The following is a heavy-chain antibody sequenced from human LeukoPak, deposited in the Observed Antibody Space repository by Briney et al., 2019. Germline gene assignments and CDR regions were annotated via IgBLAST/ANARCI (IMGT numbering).Heavy chain of an antibody. D-gene: IGHD2-15*01. Sequence: GGSLRLSCAASGVTFDEYAMHWVRQAPGKGLEWVSGISWSRYIIEYADSVRGRFTISRDNAKNSLFLQMNSLRAEDSAMYYCVRDHVGGSCVDCPLGDAFDTWGQGTMVTVSS. V-gene: IGHV3-9*01. J-gene: IGHJ3*02. CDR2: ISWSRYII. CDR1: GVTFDEYA. CDR3: VRDHVGGSCVDCPLGDAFDT.